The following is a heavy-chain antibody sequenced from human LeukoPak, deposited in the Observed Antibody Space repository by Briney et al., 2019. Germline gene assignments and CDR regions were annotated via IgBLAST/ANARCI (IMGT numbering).Heavy chain of an antibody. V-gene: IGHV3-48*01. J-gene: IGHJ4*02. D-gene: IGHD1-26*01. CDR1: GFTFSSYS. CDR2: ISSSSSTI. Sequence: GGSLRLSCAASGFTFSSYSMNWVRQAPGKGLEWVSYISSSSSTIYYADSVKGRFTISRDNAKNSLYLQMNSLRAEDTAVYYCARATQSLDSGSYHGGYFDYWGQGTLVTVSS. CDR3: ARATQSLDSGSYHGGYFDY.